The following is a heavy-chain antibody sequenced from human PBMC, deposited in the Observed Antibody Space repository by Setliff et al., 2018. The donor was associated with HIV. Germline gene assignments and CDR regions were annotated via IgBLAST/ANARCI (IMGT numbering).Heavy chain of an antibody. V-gene: IGHV1-69*06. CDR1: GGTFSSYS. J-gene: IGHJ1*01. CDR2: ILPIFGTR. CDR3: AIDQVSMVRAVRLVA. D-gene: IGHD3-10*01. Sequence: GASVKVSCKASGGTFSSYSISWVRQAPGQGLEWMGRILPIFGTRDYAQKFQGRVTITADKSTSTAYMELRSLRSEDTAVYYCAIDQVSMVRAVRLVAWGQGSLVTVSS.